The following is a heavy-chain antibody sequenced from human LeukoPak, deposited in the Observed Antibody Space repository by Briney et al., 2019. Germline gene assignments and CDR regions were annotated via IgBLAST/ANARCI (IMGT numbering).Heavy chain of an antibody. CDR2: IYWNDDT. Sequence: SGPTLVNPTQTLTLTCTFSGFSLNDSGVGVGWFRQPPGKVLEWLALIYWNDDTRYSPSLQSRLIITKDTSKNQVLLTMTNVDPVDTATYYCAHSPSTAQNWFDTWGQGTLVTVSS. J-gene: IGHJ5*02. CDR3: AHSPSTAQNWFDT. CDR1: GFSLNDSGVG. D-gene: IGHD2-21*02. V-gene: IGHV2-5*01.